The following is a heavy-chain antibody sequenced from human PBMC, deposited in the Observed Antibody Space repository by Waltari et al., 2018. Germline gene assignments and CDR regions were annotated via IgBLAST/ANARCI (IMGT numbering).Heavy chain of an antibody. CDR2: ISSSGSTI. V-gene: IGHV3-48*03. CDR1: GFTFSSYE. Sequence: EVQLLESVGGLVQPGGSLRLPFAAFGFTFSSYEMNWVRQAPGKGLEWVSYISSSGSTIYYADSVKGRFTISRDNAKNSLYLQMHSLRADDTAVYYCARDNNGYDRYFDYWGQGTLVTVSS. J-gene: IGHJ4*02. CDR3: ARDNNGYDRYFDY. D-gene: IGHD5-12*01.